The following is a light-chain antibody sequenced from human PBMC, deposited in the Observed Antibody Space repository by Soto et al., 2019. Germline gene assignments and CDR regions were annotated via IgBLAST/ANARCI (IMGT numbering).Light chain of an antibody. CDR3: QHYNTYPWT. J-gene: IGKJ1*01. V-gene: IGKV1-5*03. CDR2: KAS. Sequence: DIQMTHSPSILSSSFVGVVTSTCRASQSISSWLAWYQQKPGKAPNLLIHKASHLESGVPSRFSGSGSGTEFTLTISSLQPGDFATYYCQHYNTYPWTFGQGTKVDIK. CDR1: QSISSW.